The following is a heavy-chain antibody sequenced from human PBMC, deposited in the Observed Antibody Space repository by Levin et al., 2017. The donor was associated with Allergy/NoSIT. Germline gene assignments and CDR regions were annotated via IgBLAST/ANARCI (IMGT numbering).Heavy chain of an antibody. Sequence: PSETLSLTCTVSGASVSSGVYYWSWIRQHPGKGLEFIGFIHPSGSTYYKPSLNSRVTMSVDTSKNQISLKMTSVTAADTAVDYCARGLDYSKLGYWGQGTLVTVSS. CDR3: ARGLDYSKLGY. V-gene: IGHV4-31*03. D-gene: IGHD4-11*01. CDR1: GASVSSGVYY. J-gene: IGHJ4*02. CDR2: IHPSGST.